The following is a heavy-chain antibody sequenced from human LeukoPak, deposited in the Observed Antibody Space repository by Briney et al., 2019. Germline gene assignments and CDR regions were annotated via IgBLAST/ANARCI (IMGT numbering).Heavy chain of an antibody. CDR3: AKDIRSGWYVFDY. V-gene: IGHV3-23*01. Sequence: GGSLRLSCAASGFTFSSYAMSWVRQAPGKGLEWVSAISGSGGSTYYAASVKGRFTISRDNSKNTLYLQMNSLRAEDTAVYYCAKDIRSGWYVFDYWGQGTLVTVSS. CDR1: GFTFSSYA. D-gene: IGHD6-19*01. CDR2: ISGSGGST. J-gene: IGHJ4*02.